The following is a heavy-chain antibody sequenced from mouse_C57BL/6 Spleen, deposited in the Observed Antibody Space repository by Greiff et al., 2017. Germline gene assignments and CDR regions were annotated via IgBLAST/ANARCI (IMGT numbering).Heavy chain of an antibody. D-gene: IGHD1-1*01. CDR2: IDPSDSYT. CDR1: GYTFTSYW. CDR3: ARAGGSYDFDY. Sequence: QVQLQQPGAELVMPGASVKLSCKASGYTFTSYWMHWVKQRPGQGLEWIGEIDPSDSYTNYNQKFKGKSTLTVGKSSSTAYMQLSSLTSEDSAVYYCARAGGSYDFDYWGQGTTLTVSS. V-gene: IGHV1-69*01. J-gene: IGHJ2*01.